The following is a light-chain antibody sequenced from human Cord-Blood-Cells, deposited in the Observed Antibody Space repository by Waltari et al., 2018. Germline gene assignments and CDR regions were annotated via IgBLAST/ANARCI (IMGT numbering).Light chain of an antibody. CDR1: NRDVGGYNY. V-gene: IGLV2-14*01. J-gene: IGLJ1*01. CDR2: EVS. CDR3: SSYTSSSTYV. Sequence: QSALTQPASLSGSPGQSITISCTGTNRDVGGYNYASWYQQHPGKAPKLMIYEVSNRPSGVSNRFSGSKSGNTASLTISGLQAEDEADYYCSSYTSSSTYVFGTGTKVTVL.